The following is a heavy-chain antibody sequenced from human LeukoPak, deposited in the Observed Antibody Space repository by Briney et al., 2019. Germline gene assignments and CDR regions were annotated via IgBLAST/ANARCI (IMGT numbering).Heavy chain of an antibody. V-gene: IGHV3-21*01. D-gene: IGHD2-2*03. CDR2: ISSSSSYI. CDR1: GFTFSSYS. Sequence: GGSLRLSCAASGFTFSSYSMNWVRQAPGKGLEWVSSISSSSSYIYYADSVKGLFTISRDNAKNSLYLQMNSLRAEDTAVYYCARDLGYCSSTSCSHYGMDVWGQGTLVTVSS. CDR3: ARDLGYCSSTSCSHYGMDV. J-gene: IGHJ6*02.